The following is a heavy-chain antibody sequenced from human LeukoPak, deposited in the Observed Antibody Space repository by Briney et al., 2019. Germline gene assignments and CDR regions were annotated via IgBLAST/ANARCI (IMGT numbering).Heavy chain of an antibody. CDR1: GYTFTNHD. V-gene: IGHV1-8*01. D-gene: IGHD3-22*01. CDR3: ARAVRDYYDSSGNYDAFDI. CDR2: MHSNSGNT. Sequence: ASVKVSCKASGYTFTNHDINWVRQASGQGLEWMGWMHSNSGNTGYAQKFQGRVSMTTNPSISIAYMELSSLRSEDTAIYYCARAVRDYYDSSGNYDAFDIWGQGTMVTVSS. J-gene: IGHJ3*02.